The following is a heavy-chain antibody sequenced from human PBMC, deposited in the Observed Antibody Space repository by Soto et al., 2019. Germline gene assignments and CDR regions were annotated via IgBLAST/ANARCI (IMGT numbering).Heavy chain of an antibody. CDR2: IIPIFGTA. D-gene: IGHD3-3*01. CDR1: GGTFSSYA. J-gene: IGHJ4*02. V-gene: IGHV1-69*13. Sequence: GASVKVSCKASGGTFSSYAISWVRQAPGQGLEWMGGIIPIFGTANYAQKFQGRVTITADESTSTAYMELSSLRSEDTAVYYCARDFFGGRPVIFDRGQGTLVTVSS. CDR3: ARDFFGGRPVIFD.